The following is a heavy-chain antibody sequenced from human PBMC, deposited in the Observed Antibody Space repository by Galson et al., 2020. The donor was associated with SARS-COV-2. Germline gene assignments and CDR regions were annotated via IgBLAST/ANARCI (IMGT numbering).Heavy chain of an antibody. Sequence: SEPLSLTCAVSGGSINTGDDCWTWVRQSPGQGLEWIGFMYQTGMTYYNPSLRGRVTMSKDSSKNHFFLKLTSLTAADTAMYYCAKLPGSSSSLWFFDVWGRGTLVTVSS. CDR3: AKLPGSSSSLWFFDV. CDR2: MYQTGMT. D-gene: IGHD6-6*01. CDR1: GGSINTGDDC. V-gene: IGHV4-30-2*06. J-gene: IGHJ2*01.